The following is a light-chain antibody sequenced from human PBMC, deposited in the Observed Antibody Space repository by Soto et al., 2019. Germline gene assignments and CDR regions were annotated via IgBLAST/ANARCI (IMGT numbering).Light chain of an antibody. CDR1: QSVSSN. Sequence: EIVMTQSPATLSVSPGERATLSCRASQSVSSNLAWYQQKPGQAPRLLIYGASTRATGIPARFSGSGSGTEFTVTISSLQSEDFAVYYCQQYNTWPVTFGGGTKQEIK. CDR2: GAS. CDR3: QQYNTWPVT. J-gene: IGKJ4*01. V-gene: IGKV3-15*01.